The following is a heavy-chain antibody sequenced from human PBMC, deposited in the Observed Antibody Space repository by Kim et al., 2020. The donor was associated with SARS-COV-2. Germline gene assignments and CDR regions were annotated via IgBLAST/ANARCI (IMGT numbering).Heavy chain of an antibody. J-gene: IGHJ4*02. V-gene: IGHV4-61*02. CDR2: IYTSGST. CDR3: ARAGAGIAAAGIPY. D-gene: IGHD6-13*01. CDR1: GGSISSGSYY. Sequence: SETLSLTCTVSGGSISSGSYYWSWIRQPAGKGLEWIGRIYTSGSTNYNPSLKSRVTISVDTSKNQFSLKLSSVTAADTAVNYCARAGAGIAAAGIPYWGQGTLVTVSS.